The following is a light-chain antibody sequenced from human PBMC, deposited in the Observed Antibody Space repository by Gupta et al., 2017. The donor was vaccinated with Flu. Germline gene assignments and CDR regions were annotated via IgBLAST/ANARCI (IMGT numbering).Light chain of an antibody. CDR2: KGS. V-gene: IGKV2-30*01. J-gene: IGKJ1*01. Sequence: ATHGKVASISCRTSKGRRDSDGNKYLDWYQQKPGQAPRRLIYKGSHRDSGVPDRFSGSGSGTDFTLKISSVEAEDVGVYYCKKGNSWPRTFGQGTKVEIK. CDR1: KGRRDSDGNKY. CDR3: KKGNSWPRT.